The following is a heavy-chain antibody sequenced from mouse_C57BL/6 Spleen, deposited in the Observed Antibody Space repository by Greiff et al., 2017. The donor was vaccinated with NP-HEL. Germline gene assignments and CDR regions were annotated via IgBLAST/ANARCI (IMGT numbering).Heavy chain of an antibody. D-gene: IGHD2-4*01. CDR3: TRERNDSPFAY. V-gene: IGHV1-15*01. CDR1: GYTFTDYE. J-gene: IGHJ3*01. CDR2: IDPETGGT. Sequence: QVQLKESGAELVRPGASVTLSCKASGYTFTDYEMHWVKQTPVHGLEWIGAIDPETGGTAYNQKFKGKAILTADKSSSTAYMELRSLTSEDSAVYYCTRERNDSPFAYWGQGTLVTVSA.